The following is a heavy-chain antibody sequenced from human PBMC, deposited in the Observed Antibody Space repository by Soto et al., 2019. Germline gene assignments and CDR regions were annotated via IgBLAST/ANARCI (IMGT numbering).Heavy chain of an antibody. D-gene: IGHD2-15*01. CDR3: ARLYCSASSCYSVGAFDI. CDR1: GFTFSSYG. CDR2: IWFDGSDK. Sequence: GGSLRLSCAASGFTFSSYGMHWVRQAPGKGLEWVALIWFDGSDKYYTESAKGRFTISRDNPKSTLYLQMNSLRAEDTAVYYCARLYCSASSCYSVGAFDIRGQGTMVTVSS. V-gene: IGHV3-33*01. J-gene: IGHJ3*02.